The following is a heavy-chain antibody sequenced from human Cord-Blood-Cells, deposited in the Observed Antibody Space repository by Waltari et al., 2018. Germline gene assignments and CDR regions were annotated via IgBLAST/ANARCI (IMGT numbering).Heavy chain of an antibody. CDR1: GGTFSSYA. Sequence: QVQLVQSGAEVKKPGSSVKVSYKDSGGTFSSYAISWVRQAPGQGLDWMGGIIPIFGTANYAQKFQGRVTITADESTSTAYMELSSLRSEDTAVYYCARDSTAEYSSFNWFDPWGQGTLVTVSS. D-gene: IGHD6-6*01. CDR3: ARDSTAEYSSFNWFDP. V-gene: IGHV1-69*01. J-gene: IGHJ5*02. CDR2: IIPIFGTA.